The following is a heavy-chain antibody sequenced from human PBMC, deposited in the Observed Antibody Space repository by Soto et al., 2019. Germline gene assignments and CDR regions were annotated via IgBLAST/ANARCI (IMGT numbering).Heavy chain of an antibody. D-gene: IGHD2-15*01. Sequence: SETLSLTCTVSGGSIRNYYWSWIRQPPGKGLEWIGYIYHSGSTSYNPSLKSRVTISVDTSKNQFSLRLNSVTAADTAVYYCARSKWVADSFDIWGQGTMVT. CDR3: ARSKWVADSFDI. CDR2: IYHSGST. CDR1: GGSIRNYY. V-gene: IGHV4-59*01. J-gene: IGHJ3*02.